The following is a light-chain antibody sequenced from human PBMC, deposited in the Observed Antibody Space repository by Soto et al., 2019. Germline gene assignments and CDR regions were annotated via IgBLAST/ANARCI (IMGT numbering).Light chain of an antibody. V-gene: IGLV1-40*01. CDR2: VNS. CDR3: QSYDSSLSGVV. CDR1: SSNIGAGYN. J-gene: IGLJ2*01. Sequence: QSVLTQPPSVSGAPGLRVTISCTGSSSNIGAGYNVHWYQQLPGTAPKLLIYVNSNRPSGVPDRFSGSKSGTSASLAITGLQAEDEADYYCQSYDSSLSGVVFGGGTQLTVL.